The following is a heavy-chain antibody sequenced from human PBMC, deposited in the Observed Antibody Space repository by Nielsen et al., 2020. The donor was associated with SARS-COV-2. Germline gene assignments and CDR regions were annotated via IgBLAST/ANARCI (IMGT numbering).Heavy chain of an antibody. CDR1: GFTFDDYT. V-gene: IGHV3-43*01. Sequence: GGSLRLSCAASGFTFDDYTMHWVRQAPGKGLEWVSLISWDGGSTYYADSVKGRFTISRDNAKNSPYLQMNSLRAEDTALYYCAKVDGMDVWGQGTTVTVSS. CDR3: AKVDGMDV. CDR2: ISWDGGST. J-gene: IGHJ6*02.